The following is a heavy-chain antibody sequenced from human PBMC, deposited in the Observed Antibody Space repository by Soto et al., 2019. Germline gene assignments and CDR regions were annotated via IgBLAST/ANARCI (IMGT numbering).Heavy chain of an antibody. V-gene: IGHV5-10-1*01. CDR1: GYSFPIFC. CDR3: ARDQNIAVAGIDS. Sequence: GESLKISCKGSGYSFPIFCINWVRQMPGKGLEWMGRVDPSDSYTDYSTSFQGHVTISADESISTAYLQWSSLKASDTAIYYCARDQNIAVAGIDSWGQGTLVTV. CDR2: VDPSDSYT. D-gene: IGHD6-19*01. J-gene: IGHJ4*02.